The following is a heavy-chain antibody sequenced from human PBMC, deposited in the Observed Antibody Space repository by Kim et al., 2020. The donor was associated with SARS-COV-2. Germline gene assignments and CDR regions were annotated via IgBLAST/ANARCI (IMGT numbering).Heavy chain of an antibody. V-gene: IGHV3-11*05. CDR2: ISSSSSYT. CDR1: GFTFSDYY. Sequence: GGSLRLSCAASGFTFSDYYMSWIRQAPGKGLEWVSYISSSSSYTNYADDVKGRSTTPRDNDKYSLYLQMNSLRAEETAVYYCARGGHDYVWGSYRDYYYYYGMDVWSQGTTVTVSS. J-gene: IGHJ6*02. D-gene: IGHD3-16*02. CDR3: ARGGHDYVWGSYRDYYYYYGMDV.